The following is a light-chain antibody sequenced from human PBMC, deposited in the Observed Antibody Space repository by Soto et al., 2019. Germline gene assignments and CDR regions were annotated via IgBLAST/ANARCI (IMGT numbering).Light chain of an antibody. CDR1: QSVSSN. CDR2: GAS. CDR3: QQYDNWPWT. Sequence: EIVMTQSPATLSVSPGERATLSCRASQSVSSNFAWYQQKPGHSPRLLMYGASTRATDIPARFSGSGSGTEVTLTISTLQSEDFAVYDCQQYDNWPWTFGPGTKVEI. J-gene: IGKJ1*01. V-gene: IGKV3-15*01.